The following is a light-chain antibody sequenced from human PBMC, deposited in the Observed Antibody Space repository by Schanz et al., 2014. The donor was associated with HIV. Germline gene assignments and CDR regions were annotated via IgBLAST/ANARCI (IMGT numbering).Light chain of an antibody. Sequence: EIVLTQSPATLSVSPGERATLSCRARQSVGSNLAWYQQKPGQAPRLLIYGASTSASGVAARFSGSGSGTEFTLTISRLEPEDFAVYYCHQYGNSPRTFGQGTKVEI. CDR1: QSVGSN. V-gene: IGKV3-15*01. CDR3: HQYGNSPRT. J-gene: IGKJ1*01. CDR2: GAS.